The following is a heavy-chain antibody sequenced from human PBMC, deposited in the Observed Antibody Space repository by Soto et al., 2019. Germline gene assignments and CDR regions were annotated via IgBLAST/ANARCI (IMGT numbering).Heavy chain of an antibody. J-gene: IGHJ4*02. Sequence: EVQLVESGGGLVQPGGSLRLSCAASGFTVNSDYMTWVRQAPGKGLEWVSVIYSGGSTYYTDSVKGRFTISRDNSKNTLYLQMNSLRAADTAVYYCARAPLYGGQAYWGQGTLVTVSS. CDR2: IYSGGST. CDR3: ARAPLYGGQAY. CDR1: GFTVNSDY. D-gene: IGHD4-17*01. V-gene: IGHV3-66*01.